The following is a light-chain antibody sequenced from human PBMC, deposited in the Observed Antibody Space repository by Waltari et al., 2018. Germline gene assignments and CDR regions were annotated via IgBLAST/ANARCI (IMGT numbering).Light chain of an antibody. V-gene: IGLV1-40*01. CDR1: TSNIGAGHD. Sequence: QSVLTQPPSVSGTPGQRVTISCSGSTSNIGAGHDVHWYQHLPGTAPKLLIYGNNNRPSGAPDRFSGSQFDTSASLAIAGLQADDEADYYCQSYDTTLSVVFGGGTKLTVL. J-gene: IGLJ2*01. CDR2: GNN. CDR3: QSYDTTLSVV.